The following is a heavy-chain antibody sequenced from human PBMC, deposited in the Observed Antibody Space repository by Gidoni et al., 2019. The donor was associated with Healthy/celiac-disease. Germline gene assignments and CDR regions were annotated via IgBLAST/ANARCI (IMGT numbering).Heavy chain of an antibody. Sequence: EVQLVESGGGLVQPGGSLSLPCAASGFTFRRYWMSWVRQAPGKGLEWVANIKQDGSEKYYVDSVKGRFTISRDNAKNSLYLQMNSLRAEDTAVYYCARAGVQLWAPDAFDIWGQGTMVTVSS. CDR2: IKQDGSEK. J-gene: IGHJ3*02. CDR3: ARAGVQLWAPDAFDI. CDR1: GFTFRRYW. V-gene: IGHV3-7*04. D-gene: IGHD5-18*01.